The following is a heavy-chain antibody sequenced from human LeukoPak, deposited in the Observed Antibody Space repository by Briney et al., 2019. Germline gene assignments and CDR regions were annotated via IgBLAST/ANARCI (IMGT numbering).Heavy chain of an antibody. V-gene: IGHV1-58*02. CDR1: GFTFTSSA. Sequence: SVKVSCKASGFTFTSSAMQWVRQARGQRLEWIGWIVVGSGNTNYAQKFQERVTITRDMSTSTAYMELSSLRSEDTAVYYCAAKDGYNRNRYHFDYWGQGTLVTVSS. CDR3: AAKDGYNRNRYHFDY. J-gene: IGHJ4*02. D-gene: IGHD5-24*01. CDR2: IVVGSGNT.